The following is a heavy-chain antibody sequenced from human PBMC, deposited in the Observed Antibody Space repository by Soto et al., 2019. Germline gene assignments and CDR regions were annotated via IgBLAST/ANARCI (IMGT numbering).Heavy chain of an antibody. J-gene: IGHJ6*02. CDR1: GGSISSYY. CDR3: ARSSPLEAHYGMDV. CDR2: IYYSGST. V-gene: IGHV4-59*01. D-gene: IGHD1-1*01. Sequence: LETLSLTCTVSGGSISSYYWSWIRQPPGKGLEWIGYIYYSGSTNYNPSLKSRVTISVDTSKNQFSLKLSSVTAADTAVYYCARSSPLEAHYGMDVWGQGTTVTVSS.